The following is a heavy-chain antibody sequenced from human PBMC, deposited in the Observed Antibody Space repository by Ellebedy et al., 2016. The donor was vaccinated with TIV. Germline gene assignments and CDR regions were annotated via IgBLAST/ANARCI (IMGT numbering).Heavy chain of an antibody. J-gene: IGHJ2*01. CDR1: GGSISSFS. V-gene: IGHV4-59*08. Sequence: MPSETLSLTCTVSGGSISSFSWTWIRQPPGKGLEWIGYIFHNGDTKYNPSLENRVSFSVDKSKDQFSLRLKSVTAADTAVYYCARSYGGDSRYFDLWGPGAPVTVSS. CDR2: IFHNGDT. D-gene: IGHD2-21*02. CDR3: ARSYGGDSRYFDL.